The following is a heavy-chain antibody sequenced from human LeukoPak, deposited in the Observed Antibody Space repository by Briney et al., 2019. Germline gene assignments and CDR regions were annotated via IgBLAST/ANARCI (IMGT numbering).Heavy chain of an antibody. CDR1: GFTFSSYA. V-gene: IGHV3-23*01. CDR3: AKVELRYFDWFVDY. CDR2: ISGSGGST. D-gene: IGHD3-9*01. Sequence: GGSLRLSCAASGFTFSSYAMSWVRQAQGKGLEWVSAISGSGGSTYYADSVKGRFTISRDNSKNTLYLQMNSLRAEDTAVYYCAKVELRYFDWFVDYWGQGTLVTVSS. J-gene: IGHJ4*02.